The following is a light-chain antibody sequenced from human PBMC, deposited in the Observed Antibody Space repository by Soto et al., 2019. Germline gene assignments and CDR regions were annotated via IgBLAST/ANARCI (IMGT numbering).Light chain of an antibody. CDR1: SSDIGGYNY. J-gene: IGLJ3*02. Sequence: QSALTQPASVSGSPGQSITISCTGTSSDIGGYNYVSWYQQHPGKAPKLIIYDVSNRPSGISNRFSGSKSGNTASLTISGLQAEDEADYYCSSYTSTNTVLFGGGTQLTVL. V-gene: IGLV2-14*03. CDR2: DVS. CDR3: SSYTSTNTVL.